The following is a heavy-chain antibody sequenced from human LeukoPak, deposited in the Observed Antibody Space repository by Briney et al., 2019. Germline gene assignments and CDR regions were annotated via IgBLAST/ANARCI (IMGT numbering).Heavy chain of an antibody. CDR1: GYTFTDYY. CDR3: ARGRRHYYDSSGYAY. J-gene: IGHJ4*02. V-gene: IGHV1-2*02. D-gene: IGHD3-22*01. CDR2: INPNSGDT. Sequence: ASVKVSCKASGYTFTDYYMHWVRRAPGQGLEWMGWINPNSGDTNYAQKFQGRVTVTRDTSISTAYMELRSLRSDDTAVYYCARGRRHYYDSSGYAYWGQGTLVTVSS.